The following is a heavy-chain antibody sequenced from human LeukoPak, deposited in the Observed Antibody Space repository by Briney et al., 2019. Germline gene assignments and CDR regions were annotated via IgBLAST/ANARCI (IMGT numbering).Heavy chain of an antibody. CDR1: GGTFSSYA. CDR2: IIPIFGTA. D-gene: IGHD2-2*01. Sequence: RASVKVSCKASGGTFSSYAISWVRQAPGQGLEWMGGIIPIFGTANYAQKFQGRVTITADESTSTAYMELSSLRSEDTAVYYCATPGYCSSTSCYSPFDYWGQGTLVTVSS. CDR3: ATPGYCSSTSCYSPFDY. V-gene: IGHV1-69*01. J-gene: IGHJ4*02.